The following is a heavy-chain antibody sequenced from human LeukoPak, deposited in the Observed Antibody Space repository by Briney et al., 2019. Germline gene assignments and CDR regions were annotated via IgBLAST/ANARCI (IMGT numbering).Heavy chain of an antibody. V-gene: IGHV1-18*01. D-gene: IGHD5-18*01. Sequence: ASVKVSCKASGYTFTSYGISWVRQAPGQGLEWMGWISTYSRNTNYAQKVQGRVTMTTDTSTSTAYMELGSLRSDDTAVYYCARAHTAMVTSYYGMDVWGQGTTVTVSS. CDR1: GYTFTSYG. J-gene: IGHJ6*02. CDR2: ISTYSRNT. CDR3: ARAHTAMVTSYYGMDV.